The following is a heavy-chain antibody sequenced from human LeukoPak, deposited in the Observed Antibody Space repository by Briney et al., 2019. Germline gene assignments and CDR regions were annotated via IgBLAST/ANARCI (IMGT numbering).Heavy chain of an antibody. CDR1: GFTVSSNY. Sequence: GGSLRLSCAASGFTVSSNYMSWVRQAPGKGLECLTYTISRDNSKNTLYVQMNSLRPEDTAVYYCAKQHFSTSQYAFDIWGQGTTVTASS. CDR3: AKQHFSTSQYAFDI. J-gene: IGHJ3*02. D-gene: IGHD3-3*02. V-gene: IGHV3-66*03.